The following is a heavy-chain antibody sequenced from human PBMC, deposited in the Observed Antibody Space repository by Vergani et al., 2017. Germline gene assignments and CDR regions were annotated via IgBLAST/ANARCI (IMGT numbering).Heavy chain of an antibody. CDR1: GFTFSSYS. CDR2: ITSSSSYI. V-gene: IGHV3-21*01. CDR3: ARAATVGFGELLGPYYFDY. J-gene: IGHJ4*02. D-gene: IGHD3-10*01. Sequence: EMQLVESGGGLVKPGGSLRLSCAASGFTFSSYSMNWVRQAPGKGLEWVSSITSSSSYIYYADSLKGRFTISRDNAKNSLYLQMNSLRAEDTAVYYCARAATVGFGELLGPYYFDYWGQGILVTVSS.